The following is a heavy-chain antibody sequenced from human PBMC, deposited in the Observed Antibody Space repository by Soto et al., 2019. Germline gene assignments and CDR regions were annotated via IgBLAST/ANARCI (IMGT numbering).Heavy chain of an antibody. CDR2: IYYSGST. CDR1: GGSISSYY. Sequence: SETLSLTCTVSGGSISSYYWSWIRQPPGKGLEWIGYIYYSGSTNYNPSLKSRVTISVDTSKNQFSLKLSSVTAADTAVYYCARDPDFWSGYYFDYWGQGTLVTVSS. V-gene: IGHV4-59*01. D-gene: IGHD3-3*01. CDR3: ARDPDFWSGYYFDY. J-gene: IGHJ4*02.